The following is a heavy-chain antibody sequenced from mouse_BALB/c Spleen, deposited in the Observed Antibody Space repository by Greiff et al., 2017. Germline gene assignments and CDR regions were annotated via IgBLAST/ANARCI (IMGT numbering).Heavy chain of an antibody. V-gene: IGHV3-8*02. J-gene: IGHJ1*01. CDR2: ISYSGST. CDR3: ARYDYVYWYFDV. CDR1: GDSITSGY. Sequence: EVQLQQSGPSLVKPSQTLSLTCSVTGDSITSGYWNWIRKFPGNKLEYMGYISYSGSTYYNPSLKSRISITRDTSKNQYYLQLNSVTTEDTATYYCARYDYVYWYFDVWGAGTTVTVSS. D-gene: IGHD2-4*01.